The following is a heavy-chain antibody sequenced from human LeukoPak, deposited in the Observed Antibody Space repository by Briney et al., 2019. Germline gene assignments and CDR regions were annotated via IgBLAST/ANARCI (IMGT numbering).Heavy chain of an antibody. CDR2: IIPIFGAA. V-gene: IGHV1-69*13. J-gene: IGHJ4*02. CDR3: ARGLHYYDSSGYQGY. CDR1: GGTFSSYA. Sequence: SVKVSCKASGGTFSSYAISWVRQAPGQGLEWMGGIIPIFGAANYAQKLQGRVTITADESTSTAYMELSSLRSEDTAVYYCARGLHYYDSSGYQGYWGQGTLVTVSS. D-gene: IGHD3-22*01.